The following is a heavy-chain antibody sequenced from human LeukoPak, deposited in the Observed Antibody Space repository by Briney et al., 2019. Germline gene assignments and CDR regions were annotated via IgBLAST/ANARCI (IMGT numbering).Heavy chain of an antibody. D-gene: IGHD3-3*01. CDR3: ARQERITIFGVVIMGAFDT. Sequence: PSQTLSLTCAVSGGSISSGGYSWSWIRQPPGKGLEWIGYIYHSGSTYYNPSLKSRVTISVDTSKNQFSLKLSSVTAADTAVYYCARQERITIFGVVIMGAFDTWGQGTMVTVSS. CDR2: IYHSGST. J-gene: IGHJ3*02. CDR1: GGSISSGGYS. V-gene: IGHV4-30-2*03.